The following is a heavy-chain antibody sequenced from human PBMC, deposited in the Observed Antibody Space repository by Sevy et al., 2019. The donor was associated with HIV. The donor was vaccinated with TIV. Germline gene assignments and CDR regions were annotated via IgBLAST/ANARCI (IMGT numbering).Heavy chain of an antibody. D-gene: IGHD6-13*01. CDR3: ATNAGIAAAGRVFDY. CDR1: GFTFSDHY. V-gene: IGHV3-72*01. CDR2: IRNKADSYTT. J-gene: IGHJ4*02. Sequence: GGSLRLSCAASGFTFSDHYMEWVRQAPGKGLEWVGRIRNKADSYTTEYAVSVKGRFTISRDESKISLYMLMNSLKNEDTAEYYGATNAGIAAAGRVFDYWGQGTLVTVSS.